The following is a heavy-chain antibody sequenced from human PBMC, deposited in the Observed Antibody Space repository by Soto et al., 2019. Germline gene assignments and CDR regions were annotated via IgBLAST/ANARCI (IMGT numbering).Heavy chain of an antibody. CDR1: GGSISSYY. D-gene: IGHD3-10*01. V-gene: IGHV4-34*01. CDR2: INHSGST. Sequence: SETLSLTCTVSGGSISSYYWSWIRQPPGKGPEWIGEINHSGSTNYNPSLKSRVTISVDTSKNQFSLKLSSVTAADTAVYYCARPRLVYYYGSGPYAFDIWGQGTMVTVSS. CDR3: ARPRLVYYYGSGPYAFDI. J-gene: IGHJ3*02.